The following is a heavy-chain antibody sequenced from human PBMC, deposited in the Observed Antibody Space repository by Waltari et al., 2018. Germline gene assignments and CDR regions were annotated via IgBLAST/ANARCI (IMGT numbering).Heavy chain of an antibody. CDR2: IHGSGRT. J-gene: IGHJ4*02. CDR3: ARDRGRGLYLES. V-gene: IGHV4-4*02. CDR1: GESVTNNYW. D-gene: IGHD2-15*01. Sequence: QVKLQESGPGLVKPSGTPSLTCACPGESVTNNYWWSWVRQSPGRGLEWIGQIHGSGRTNYNPSLESRVTVSLDTSNNHFSLRVTSATAADTAVYFCARDRGRGLYLESWGQGTLVTVSP.